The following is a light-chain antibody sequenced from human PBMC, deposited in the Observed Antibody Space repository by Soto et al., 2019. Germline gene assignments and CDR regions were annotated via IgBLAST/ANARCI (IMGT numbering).Light chain of an antibody. CDR1: QGISKF. Sequence: DIQMTQSPSSLSASVGDRVTITCRASQGISKFLAWYQQKPGKVPRLLIYATSTLESGVPSRFSGSGTGTDFILTISSLQPEDVAVYYCQNYKDAPSTFGQGTKVESK. CDR2: ATS. J-gene: IGKJ1*01. CDR3: QNYKDAPST. V-gene: IGKV1-27*01.